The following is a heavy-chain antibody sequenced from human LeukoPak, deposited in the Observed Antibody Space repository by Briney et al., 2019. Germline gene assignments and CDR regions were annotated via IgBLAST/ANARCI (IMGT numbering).Heavy chain of an antibody. Sequence: SETLSLTCSVSGVSITSGSYYWGWIRQSAGKGLEWIGRVHSSGDIYHNAAFRSRAAVSGDASKNQFSLQLNSVTAADTDVYYCARGASPKGAVFFDYWGQGALITVSS. CDR2: VHSSGDI. CDR1: GVSITSGSYY. CDR3: ARGASPKGAVFFDY. J-gene: IGHJ4*02. D-gene: IGHD3-16*01. V-gene: IGHV4-61*02.